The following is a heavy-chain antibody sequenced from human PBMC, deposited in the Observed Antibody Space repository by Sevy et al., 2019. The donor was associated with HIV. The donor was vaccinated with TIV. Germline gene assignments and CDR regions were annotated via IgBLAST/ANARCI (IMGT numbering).Heavy chain of an antibody. D-gene: IGHD2-2*01. CDR1: GFTFNYYG. CDR2: ISSNGDST. CDR3: LRDLLRPVVVPAASFDY. Sequence: GGSLRLSCSASGFTFNYYGMYWVRQAPGKGLQYDSGISSNGDSTDYGDSVKGRFTISRDNSKNTLYLQMSSLRAEDTAVYYCLRDLLRPVVVPAASFDYWGQGTLVTVSS. J-gene: IGHJ4*02. V-gene: IGHV3-64D*06.